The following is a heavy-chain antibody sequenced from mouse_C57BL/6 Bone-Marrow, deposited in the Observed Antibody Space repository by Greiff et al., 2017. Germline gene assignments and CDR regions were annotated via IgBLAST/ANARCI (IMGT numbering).Heavy chain of an antibody. V-gene: IGHV5-17*01. CDR2: ISSGSSTI. CDR3: ARDSYGSSYDWYFDV. J-gene: IGHJ1*03. Sequence: EVKLVESGGGLVKPGGSLKLSCAASGFTFSDYGMHWVRQAPEKGLEWVAYISSGSSTIYYADTVKGRFTISRDTAKNTLFLQKTSLRSEDTAIYYCARDSYGSSYDWYFDVWGTGTTVTVSS. CDR1: GFTFSDYG. D-gene: IGHD1-1*01.